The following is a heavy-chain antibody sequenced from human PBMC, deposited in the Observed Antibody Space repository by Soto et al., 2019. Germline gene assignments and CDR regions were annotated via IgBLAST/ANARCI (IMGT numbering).Heavy chain of an antibody. CDR1: GFTFSSYA. J-gene: IGHJ4*02. V-gene: IGHV3-30-3*01. CDR3: ATGKAAAVYFDY. Sequence: QVQLVESGGGVVQPGRSLRLSCAASGFTFSSYAMHWVRQAPGKGLEWVAVISYDGSNKYYADSVKGRFTISRDNSKNTLYLQMNSLRAEDTAVYYCATGKAAAVYFDYWGQGTLVTVSS. CDR2: ISYDGSNK. D-gene: IGHD6-13*01.